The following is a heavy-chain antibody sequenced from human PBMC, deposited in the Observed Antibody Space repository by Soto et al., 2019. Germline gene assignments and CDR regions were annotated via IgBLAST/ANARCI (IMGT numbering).Heavy chain of an antibody. CDR1: GGTFSTYT. J-gene: IGHJ5*02. V-gene: IGHV1-69*06. D-gene: IGHD2-15*01. CDR3: ARGLECRGYCLDKPTWLAP. Sequence: SVKVSCKASGGTFSTYTFSWVRQAPGQGLEWMGRIIPIFGTPYYAQKFQGRVTITADKSTSTVYMELSSLRSDDTAVYFCARGLECRGYCLDKPTWLAPWGQGTLVTVSS. CDR2: IIPIFGTP.